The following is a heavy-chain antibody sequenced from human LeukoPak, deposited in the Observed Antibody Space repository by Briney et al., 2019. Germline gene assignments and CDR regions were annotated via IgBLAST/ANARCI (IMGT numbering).Heavy chain of an antibody. CDR3: ARGFDDYVWGSYRYVADRYFDY. CDR2: IIPILGIA. V-gene: IGHV1-69*04. CDR1: GGTFSSYA. J-gene: IGHJ4*02. Sequence: SVKVSCKASGGTFSSYAISWVRQAPGQGLEWMGRIIPILGIANYAQKFQGRVTITADKSTSTAYMELSSLRSEDTAVYYCARGFDDYVWGSYRYVADRYFDYWGQGTLVTVSS. D-gene: IGHD3-16*02.